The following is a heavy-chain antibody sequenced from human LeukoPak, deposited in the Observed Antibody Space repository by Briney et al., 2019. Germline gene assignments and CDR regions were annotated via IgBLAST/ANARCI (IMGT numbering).Heavy chain of an antibody. D-gene: IGHD2-2*01. J-gene: IGHJ4*02. CDR1: GFTFSSYS. CDR3: ARDKITDIVVVPAADY. V-gene: IGHV3-21*01. Sequence: GGSLRLSCAASGFTFSSYSMNWVRQAPGKGLEWVSSISSSSSYIYYADSVKGRFTISRDNAKNSLYLQMNSLRAEDTAVYYCARDKITDIVVVPAADYWGQGTLVTVSS. CDR2: ISSSSSYI.